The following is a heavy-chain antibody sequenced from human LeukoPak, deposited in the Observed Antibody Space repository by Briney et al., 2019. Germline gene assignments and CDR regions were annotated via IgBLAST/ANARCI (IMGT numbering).Heavy chain of an antibody. CDR2: IYHSGST. D-gene: IGHD3-10*01. CDR3: ARHRGRYYDSGSYYYFDY. J-gene: IGHJ4*02. V-gene: IGHV4-30-2*03. CDR1: GGSISSGGYS. Sequence: SETLSLTCAVSGGSISSGGYSWSWIRQPPGKGLEWIGYIYHSGSTYYNPSLKSRVTTSVDTSKNHFSLNLSSVTAADTAVYYCARHRGRYYDSGSYYYFDYWGQGTLVTVSS.